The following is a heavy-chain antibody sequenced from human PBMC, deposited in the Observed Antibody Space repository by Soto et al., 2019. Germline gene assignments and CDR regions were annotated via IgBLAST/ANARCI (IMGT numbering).Heavy chain of an antibody. V-gene: IGHV3-11*06. J-gene: IGHJ5*02. CDR1: GFTFSDYY. CDR2: ISSSSSYT. Sequence: QVPLVESGGGLVKPGGSLRLSCAASGFTFSDYYMSWIRQAPGKGLEWVSYISSSSSYTNYADSVKGRFTISRDNAKNSLYLQMNSLRAEDTAVYYCARDPDVYVWGSYRINWFDPWGQGTLVTVSS. D-gene: IGHD3-16*02. CDR3: ARDPDVYVWGSYRINWFDP.